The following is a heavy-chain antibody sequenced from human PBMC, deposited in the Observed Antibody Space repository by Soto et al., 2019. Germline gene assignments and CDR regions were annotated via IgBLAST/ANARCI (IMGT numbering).Heavy chain of an antibody. J-gene: IGHJ4*02. V-gene: IGHV3-23*01. CDR3: VRSYPSPPY. CDR2: ISGSGGTT. CDR1: GFTFSSYA. D-gene: IGHD3-16*01. Sequence: GGSLRLSCAASGFTFSSYAMSWVRQAPGKGLEWVSAISGSGGTTYYADSVKGRFTISRDNPKNTLYLQMKSLRADDTAVYYCVRSYPSPPYWGQGTLVTVSS.